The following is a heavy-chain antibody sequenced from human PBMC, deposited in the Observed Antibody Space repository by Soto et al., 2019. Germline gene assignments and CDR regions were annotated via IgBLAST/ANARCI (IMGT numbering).Heavy chain of an antibody. Sequence: EVQLVESGGGLVKPGGSLRLSCAASGFTFTNAWMSWVRQAPGKGLEWVARIKSKTDGGATDYAAPVKGRFTISRDDSKTSLSLQMNSLNTEHTAVYYCAVYGGNGAFDSWGQGTLVTVSS. D-gene: IGHD4-17*01. V-gene: IGHV3-15*01. J-gene: IGHJ4*02. CDR2: IKSKTDGGAT. CDR1: GFTFTNAW. CDR3: AVYGGNGAFDS.